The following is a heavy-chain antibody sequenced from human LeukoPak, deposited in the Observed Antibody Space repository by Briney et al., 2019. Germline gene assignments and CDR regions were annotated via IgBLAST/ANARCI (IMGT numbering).Heavy chain of an antibody. Sequence: SETLSLTCTVSGGSISSYYWNWIRQPPGKGLEWIGYIYYSGSTNYNPSLKSRVTISVDTSKNQFSLKLSSVTAADTAVYYCARGDIGPGPDYWGQGTLVTVSS. V-gene: IGHV4-59*01. D-gene: IGHD1-14*01. J-gene: IGHJ4*02. CDR2: IYYSGST. CDR1: GGSISSYY. CDR3: ARGDIGPGPDY.